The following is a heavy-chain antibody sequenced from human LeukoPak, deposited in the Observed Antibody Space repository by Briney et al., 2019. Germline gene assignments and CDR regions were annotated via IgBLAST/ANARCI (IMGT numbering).Heavy chain of an antibody. Sequence: KPGGSLRLSCAASGFTFSNAWMSWVRQAPGKGLEWVGRIKSKTDGGTPDCAAPVKGRFTISRDDSKNTLYLQMNSLKTEDTAVYYCTGVSRSSWYDYWGQGTLVTVSS. CDR1: GFTFSNAW. D-gene: IGHD6-13*01. CDR3: TGVSRSSWYDY. J-gene: IGHJ4*02. V-gene: IGHV3-15*01. CDR2: IKSKTDGGTP.